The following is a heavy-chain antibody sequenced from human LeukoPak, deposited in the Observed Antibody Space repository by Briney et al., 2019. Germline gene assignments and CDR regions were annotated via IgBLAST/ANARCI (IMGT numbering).Heavy chain of an antibody. D-gene: IGHD3-10*01. V-gene: IGHV4-4*07. Sequence: PSETLSLPCTVFGGSISSYYWSWIRQPAGKGLEWIARMYTSGSTNYNPSLKSRVTTSVDTSKNQFSLKLSSVTAADTAVYYCARDTGYYFGSANYLYFFDYWGQGTLVTVSS. J-gene: IGHJ4*02. CDR3: ARDTGYYFGSANYLYFFDY. CDR2: MYTSGST. CDR1: GGSISSYY.